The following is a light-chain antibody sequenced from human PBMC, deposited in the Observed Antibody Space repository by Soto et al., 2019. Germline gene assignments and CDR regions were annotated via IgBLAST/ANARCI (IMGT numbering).Light chain of an antibody. CDR2: AAS. CDR1: PSISIY. J-gene: IGKJ1*01. CDR3: QQCYSTPCT. V-gene: IGKV1-39*01. Sequence: LTQAPLCLSXSVGGRDNYSCRSSPSISIYLNWYQQKPGKAPKVIIYAASSLQSGVPSRFSGSGSGTDCTLTISGLQPEDVATYYCQQCYSTPCTFGQGTKVDIK.